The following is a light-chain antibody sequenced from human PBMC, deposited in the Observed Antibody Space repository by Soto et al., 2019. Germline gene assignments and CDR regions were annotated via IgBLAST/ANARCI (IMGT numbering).Light chain of an antibody. J-gene: IGKJ1*01. V-gene: IGKV1-5*01. Sequence: DIQMTQSPSTLSASVGDRVTITCRASQSISTWLAWYQQKPGKAPKLLIFDASGLQSGVPSRFSGSGSETEFTLTISSLQPDDSATYYCQHYSSYPETFGQATKVDIK. CDR2: DAS. CDR3: QHYSSYPET. CDR1: QSISTW.